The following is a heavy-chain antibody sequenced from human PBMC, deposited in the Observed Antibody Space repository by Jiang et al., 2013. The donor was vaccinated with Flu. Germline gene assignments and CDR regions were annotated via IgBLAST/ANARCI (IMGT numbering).Heavy chain of an antibody. CDR1: GFTFDDYA. J-gene: IGHJ4*02. CDR3: AKGHSAVTVWYFDY. D-gene: IGHD3-16*01. Sequence: QLLESGGGLVQPGRSLRLSCAASGFTFDDYAMHWVRQAPGKGLEWVSGISWNSGRIGYADSVKGRFTISRDNAKNSLYLQMNSLRAEDTALYYCAKGHSAVTVWYFDYWGQGTLVTVSS. V-gene: IGHV3-9*01. CDR2: ISWNSGRI.